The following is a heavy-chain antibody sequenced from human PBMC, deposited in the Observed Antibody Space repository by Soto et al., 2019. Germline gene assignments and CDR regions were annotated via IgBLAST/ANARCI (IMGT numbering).Heavy chain of an antibody. D-gene: IGHD2-2*01. Sequence: QPGGSLSLSCAASGFTFSSYGMHWVRQAPGKGLEWVAVISYDGSNKYYADSVKGRFTISRDNSKNTLYLQMNSLRAEDTAVYYCAKDLTKQYCSSTSCFYGMDVWGQGTTVTVSS. CDR2: ISYDGSNK. J-gene: IGHJ6*02. CDR3: AKDLTKQYCSSTSCFYGMDV. V-gene: IGHV3-30*18. CDR1: GFTFSSYG.